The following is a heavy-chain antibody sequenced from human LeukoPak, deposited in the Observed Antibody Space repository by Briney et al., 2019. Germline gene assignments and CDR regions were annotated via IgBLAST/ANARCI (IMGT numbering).Heavy chain of an antibody. Sequence: GGSLRLSCAPSGFAFSSYSMNWVRQAPGKGLECVSSISSSSAYIYYADSVKGRFTISRDKAKNSLYLQMNSLRDEHTAVYYCAKGGACSGTRCHFDYWGQGTLVSVSS. J-gene: IGHJ4*02. CDR3: AKGGACSGTRCHFDY. CDR2: ISSSSAYI. CDR1: GFAFSSYS. V-gene: IGHV3-21*01. D-gene: IGHD2-2*01.